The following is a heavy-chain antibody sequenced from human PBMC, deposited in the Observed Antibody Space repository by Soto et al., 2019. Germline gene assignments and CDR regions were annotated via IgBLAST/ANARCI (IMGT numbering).Heavy chain of an antibody. V-gene: IGHV1-18*01. CDR2: ISAYNGNT. J-gene: IGHJ3*01. Sequence: ASVKVSCKASGYTFTSYGISWERQAPGQGLEWMGWISAYNGNTNYAQNLQGRVTLTTDTSTRTAYMELRSLTSDDTAVYYCARDFYRDAFDVWGQGTMVTVSS. CDR3: ARDFYRDAFDV. CDR1: GYTFTSYG.